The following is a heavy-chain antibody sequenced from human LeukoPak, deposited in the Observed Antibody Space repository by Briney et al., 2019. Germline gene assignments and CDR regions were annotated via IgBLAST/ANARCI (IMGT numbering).Heavy chain of an antibody. V-gene: IGHV1-2*02. Sequence: ASVKVSCKATGYTFTGYYMHWVRQAPGQGLEWMGWINPNSGGTNYAQKFQGRVTMTRDTSISTAYMELSRLRSDDTAVYYCARDQRGRDIVATLSFGYWGQGTLVTVSS. D-gene: IGHD5-12*01. CDR2: INPNSGGT. CDR1: GYTFTGYY. CDR3: ARDQRGRDIVATLSFGY. J-gene: IGHJ4*02.